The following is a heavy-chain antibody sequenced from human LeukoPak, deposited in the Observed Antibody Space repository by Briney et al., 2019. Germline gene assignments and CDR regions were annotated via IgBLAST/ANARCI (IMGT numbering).Heavy chain of an antibody. CDR1: GFTVSSNY. CDR2: IKQDGSEK. D-gene: IGHD4-23*01. Sequence: GGSLRLSCAASGFTVSSNYMSWVRQAPGKGLEWVANIKQDGSEKYYVDSVKGRFTISRDNAKNSLYLQMNSLRAEDTAVYYCVGGDAFDIWGQGTMVTVSS. V-gene: IGHV3-7*03. CDR3: VGGDAFDI. J-gene: IGHJ3*02.